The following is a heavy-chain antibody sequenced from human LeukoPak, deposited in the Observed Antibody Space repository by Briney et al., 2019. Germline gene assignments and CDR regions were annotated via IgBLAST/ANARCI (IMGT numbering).Heavy chain of an antibody. J-gene: IGHJ4*02. CDR3: AKDFGFLATRSVDY. CDR2: IRYDGSNK. V-gene: IGHV3-30*02. CDR1: GFTFSSYG. Sequence: GGSLRLSCAASGFTFSSYGMHWVRQAPGKGLEWVAFIRYDGSNKYYADSVKGRFTISRDNSKNTLYLQMNSLRAEDTAVYYCAKDFGFLATRSVDYWGQGTLVTVSS. D-gene: IGHD3-10*01.